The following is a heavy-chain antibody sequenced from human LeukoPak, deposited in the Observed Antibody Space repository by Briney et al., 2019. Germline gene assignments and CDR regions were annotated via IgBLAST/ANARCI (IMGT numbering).Heavy chain of an antibody. D-gene: IGHD2-2*02. V-gene: IGHV3-33*01. J-gene: IGHJ4*02. Sequence: GMSLRLSCAASGFTFNVYGIHWVRQAPGKGLEWVAVIWNDGSNKYYADSVKGRFTISRDNSKDTLYLQMNSLRVEDTAVYYCARGKPATAIRPYFDYWGQGTLVTVSS. CDR3: ARGKPATAIRPYFDY. CDR1: GFTFNVYG. CDR2: IWNDGSNK.